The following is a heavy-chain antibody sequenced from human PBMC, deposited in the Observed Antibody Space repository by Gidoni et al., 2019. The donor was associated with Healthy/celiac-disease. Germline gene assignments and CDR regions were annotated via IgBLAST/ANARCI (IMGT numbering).Heavy chain of an antibody. V-gene: IGHV1-69*01. Sequence: VQLVHSVAEVKKPGSSVKVSCKASGCTFSSYAISWVRQAPGKGLEWMGGIIPIFGTANYAKKFQGRVTITADESTSTAYMELSSLRSEDTAVYYCARDGSNDAFDIWGKGTMVTVSS. CDR1: GCTFSSYA. D-gene: IGHD6-13*01. J-gene: IGHJ3*02. CDR3: ARDGSNDAFDI. CDR2: IIPIFGTA.